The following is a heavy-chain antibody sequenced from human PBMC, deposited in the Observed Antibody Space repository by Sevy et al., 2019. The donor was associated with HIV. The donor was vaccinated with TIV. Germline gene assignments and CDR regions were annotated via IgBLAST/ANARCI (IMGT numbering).Heavy chain of an antibody. J-gene: IGHJ4*02. CDR1: EFTFSSYS. Sequence: GGSLRLSCAASEFTFSSYSMNWVRQAPGKGLEWVSYISSSSSTIYYADSVKGRFTISRDNAKNSLYLQMNSLRAEDTAVYYCASSEYISFDYWGQGTLVTVSS. V-gene: IGHV3-48*01. CDR3: ASSEYISFDY. D-gene: IGHD3-3*02. CDR2: ISSSSSTI.